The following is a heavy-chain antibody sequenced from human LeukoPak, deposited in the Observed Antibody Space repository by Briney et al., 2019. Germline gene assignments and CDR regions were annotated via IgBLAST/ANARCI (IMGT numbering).Heavy chain of an antibody. J-gene: IGHJ4*02. D-gene: IGHD6-25*01. CDR3: ARARGSVVKRPGYFDY. Sequence: GGSLRLSCAASGFTFSSYGMSWVRQAPGKGLEWVSAISGSGGSTYYADSVKGRFTISRDNSKNTLYLQMNSLRAEDTAVYYCARARGSVVKRPGYFDYWGQGTLVTVSS. CDR2: ISGSGGST. CDR1: GFTFSSYG. V-gene: IGHV3-23*01.